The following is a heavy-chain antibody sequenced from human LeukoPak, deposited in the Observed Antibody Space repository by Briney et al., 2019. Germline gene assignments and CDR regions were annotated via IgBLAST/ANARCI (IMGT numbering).Heavy chain of an antibody. CDR1: GGSISSGNW. CDR2: IYHSGST. D-gene: IGHD5-18*01. J-gene: IGHJ4*02. V-gene: IGHV4-4*02. Sequence: PSGTLSLTCAVSGGSISSGNWWSWVRPPPGKGLEWIGQIYHSGSTNYNPSLKSRVTISVDTSKNQFSLKLSSVTAADTAVYYCARSLRGYRFATDYWGQGTLVTVSS. CDR3: ARSLRGYRFATDY.